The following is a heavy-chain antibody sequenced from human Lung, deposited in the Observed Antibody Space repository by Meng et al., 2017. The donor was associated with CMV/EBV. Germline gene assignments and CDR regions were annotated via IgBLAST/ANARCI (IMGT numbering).Heavy chain of an antibody. D-gene: IGHD2-21*01. Sequence: SVXVSXKTSGGTFRSNAIAWVRQAPGQGPEWMGGINPMFGTPKYAQKFQGRVTINADESTSTVSLEVNSLRSEDTAVYYCARAAVVVLGGALGSMDVWGQGTRVTVSS. CDR1: GGTFRSNA. CDR2: INPMFGTP. V-gene: IGHV1-69*13. J-gene: IGHJ6*02. CDR3: ARAAVVVLGGALGSMDV.